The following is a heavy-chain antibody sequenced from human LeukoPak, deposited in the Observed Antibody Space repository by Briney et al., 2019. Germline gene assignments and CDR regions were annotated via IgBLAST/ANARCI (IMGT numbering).Heavy chain of an antibody. CDR1: GYSISSGYS. CDR2: LHHSGGT. V-gene: IGHV4-38-2*01. Sequence: SETLSLTCAVSGYSISSGYSWGWIRQPPGKGLEWIGSLHHSGGTYYNPSLKSRVDISVDTSKNQFSLILTSVTASDTAIYYCARSYYYDTSNFYVFDYWGQGALVTVSS. D-gene: IGHD3-22*01. J-gene: IGHJ4*02. CDR3: ARSYYYDTSNFYVFDY.